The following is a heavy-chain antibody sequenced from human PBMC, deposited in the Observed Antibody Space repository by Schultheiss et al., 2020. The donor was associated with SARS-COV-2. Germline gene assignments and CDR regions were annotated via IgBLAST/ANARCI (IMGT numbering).Heavy chain of an antibody. CDR1: GGSFSGYY. D-gene: IGHD3-22*01. J-gene: IGHJ4*02. V-gene: IGHV4-34*01. CDR2: IYYSGST. Sequence: SETLSLTCAVYGGSFSGYYWSWIRQHPGKGLEWIGYIYYSGSTYYNPSLKSRVTISVDTSKNQFSLKLSSVTAADTAVYYCARGGWVVVHYFDYWGQGTLVTVSS. CDR3: ARGGWVVVHYFDY.